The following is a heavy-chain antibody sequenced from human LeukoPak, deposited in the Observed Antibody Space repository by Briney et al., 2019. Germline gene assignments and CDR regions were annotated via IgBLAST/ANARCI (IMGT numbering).Heavy chain of an antibody. D-gene: IGHD6-19*01. Sequence: PGGSLRLSCAASGFTFSSYGMHWVRQAPGKGLEWVAVISYDGSNKHSTDSVKGRFTISRDNSKNTLYLQVSSLGAEDTAVYFCARDWGYSSGPGDSWGQGTLVTVSS. CDR1: GFTFSSYG. V-gene: IGHV3-30*03. J-gene: IGHJ4*02. CDR3: ARDWGYSSGPGDS. CDR2: ISYDGSNK.